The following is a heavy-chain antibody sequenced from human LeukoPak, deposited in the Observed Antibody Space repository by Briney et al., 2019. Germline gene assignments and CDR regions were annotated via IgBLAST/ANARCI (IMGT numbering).Heavy chain of an antibody. Sequence: SETLPLTCAVYGGSFSGYYWSWIRQPPGKGLEWIGEINHSGSTNYNPSLKSRVTISVDTSKNQFSLKLSSVTAADTAVYYCARKVVRGVSDFDYWGQGTLVTVSS. CDR2: INHSGST. J-gene: IGHJ4*02. V-gene: IGHV4-34*01. CDR1: GGSFSGYY. D-gene: IGHD3-10*01. CDR3: ARKVVRGVSDFDY.